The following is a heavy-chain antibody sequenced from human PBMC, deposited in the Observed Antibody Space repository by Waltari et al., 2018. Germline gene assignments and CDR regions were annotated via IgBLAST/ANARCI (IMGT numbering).Heavy chain of an antibody. D-gene: IGHD2-15*01. CDR3: ARGGTYCSGGSCYLDY. CDR2: IIPIFGTA. V-gene: IGHV1-69*12. J-gene: IGHJ4*02. CDR1: GGTFSSYA. Sequence: QVQLVQSGAEVMKPGSSVKVSCKASGGTFSSYAISWVRQAPGQGLEWMGGIIPIFGTANYAQKFQGRVTITADESTSTAYMELSSLRSEDTAVYYCARGGTYCSGGSCYLDYWGQGTLVTVSS.